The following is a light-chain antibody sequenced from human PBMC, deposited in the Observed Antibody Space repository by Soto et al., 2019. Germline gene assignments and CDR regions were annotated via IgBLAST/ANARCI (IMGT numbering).Light chain of an antibody. V-gene: IGLV2-14*03. CDR1: SSDVDAYNF. CDR3: SSYTTSSTLVV. Sequence: QSALTQPASVSGSPGQSITISCTGTSSDVDAYNFVSWYQQHPGKAPKLMIYDVTNRPSGVSNRFSGSKSGNTASLTISGLQAEDEADYYCSSYTTSSTLVVFGGGTKLTVL. J-gene: IGLJ2*01. CDR2: DVT.